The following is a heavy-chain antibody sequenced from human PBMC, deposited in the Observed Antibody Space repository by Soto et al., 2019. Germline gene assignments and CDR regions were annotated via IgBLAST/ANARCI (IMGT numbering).Heavy chain of an antibody. CDR1: GGSISSYY. V-gene: IGHV4-59*08. CDR2: MYYSGST. Sequence: PSETLSLTCTVSGGSISSYYWSWIRQPPGKGLEWIGYMYYSGSTNYNPSLKSRVTISVDTSKNQFSLKLSSVTAADTAVYYCARHSPSYNWFDPWGQGTLVTVSS. J-gene: IGHJ5*02. CDR3: ARHSPSYNWFDP.